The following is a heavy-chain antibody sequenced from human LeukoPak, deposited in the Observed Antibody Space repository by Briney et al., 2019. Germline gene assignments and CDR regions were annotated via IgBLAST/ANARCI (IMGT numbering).Heavy chain of an antibody. CDR3: AKSYCGGDCRSGYYYYMDV. D-gene: IGHD2-21*01. CDR1: GFTFSSYG. Sequence: PGGSLRLSCAASGFTFSSYGMHWVRQAPGKGLERVAFIRYDGSNKYYADSVKGRFTISRDNSKNTLYLQMNSLRAEDTAVYYCAKSYCGGDCRSGYYYYMDVWGKGTTVTVSS. V-gene: IGHV3-30*02. J-gene: IGHJ6*03. CDR2: IRYDGSNK.